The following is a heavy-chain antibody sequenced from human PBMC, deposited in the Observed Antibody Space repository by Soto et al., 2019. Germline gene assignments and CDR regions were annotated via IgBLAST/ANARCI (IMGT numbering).Heavy chain of an antibody. CDR1: GVTFTSSA. Sequence: SVKVSCKASGVTFTSSAVQWVRQARGKRLEWIGWIVVGSGNTNYAQKFQERVTITRDMSTSTAYMELSSLRSEDTAVYYCAVGTEDYYDSSGSFDYWGQGTLVTVSS. J-gene: IGHJ4*02. CDR2: IVVGSGNT. V-gene: IGHV1-58*01. CDR3: AVGTEDYYDSSGSFDY. D-gene: IGHD3-22*01.